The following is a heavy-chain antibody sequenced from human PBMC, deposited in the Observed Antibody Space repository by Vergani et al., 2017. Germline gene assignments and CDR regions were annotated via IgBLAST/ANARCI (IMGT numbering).Heavy chain of an antibody. CDR3: ASGKYYSDSTSHFRGRYFDV. CDR2: IYNSGNG. D-gene: IGHD3-16*01. Sequence: QMQFQESGPGLVKASETLSLTCTVSGDQIIRRCYYWGWIRQPPGKGLEWIGSIYNSGNGDSSSSLKSRVTISADTSKNQFSLRLTSVTAADTAVYYCASGKYYSDSTSHFRGRYFDVWGRGTLVTVPS. V-gene: IGHV4-39*01. CDR1: GDQIIRRCYY. J-gene: IGHJ2*01.